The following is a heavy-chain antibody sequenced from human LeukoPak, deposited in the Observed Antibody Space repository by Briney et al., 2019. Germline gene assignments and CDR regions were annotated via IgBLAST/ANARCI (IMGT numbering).Heavy chain of an antibody. CDR2: INQDGSVK. CDR1: GFTFSSNW. J-gene: IGHJ4*02. D-gene: IGHD4-23*01. V-gene: IGHV3-7*01. Sequence: GGSLRLSCAASGFTFSSNWMCWVRQDPGKGLEWVANINQDGSVKNYVDSVKGRFTISRDNAKNSLYLQMNSLRAEDTAVYYCVVTTRRYPFDYWGQGTLVTVSS. CDR3: VVTTRRYPFDY.